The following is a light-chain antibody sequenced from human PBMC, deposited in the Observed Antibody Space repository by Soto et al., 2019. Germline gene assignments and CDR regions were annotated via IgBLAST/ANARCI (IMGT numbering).Light chain of an antibody. J-gene: IGKJ3*01. V-gene: IGKV3-20*01. CDR1: ESISSHY. CDR3: QNFGDSPFT. CDR2: GAS. Sequence: EVVLMQSPDTLSLSPGERATLSCRASESISSHYIAWYQHKPGQAPRLLIFGASTRATGIPDRFSGSWSGKDFTLTISRLEPEDVAMYYCQNFGDSPFTFGPGTKVDIK.